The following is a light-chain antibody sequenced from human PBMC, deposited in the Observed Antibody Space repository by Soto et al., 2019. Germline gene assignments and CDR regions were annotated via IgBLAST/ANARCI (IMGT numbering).Light chain of an antibody. CDR3: QQYSNWLT. CDR2: GAS. V-gene: IGKV3-15*01. Sequence: EIAMTQSPATLSVSPGERATLSCRASQSVSTYIAWSQQKPGQAPRLLIYGASTRATGIPARFSGSGSGTEFTLTISSLQSEDFAVYYCQQYSNWLTFGQGTMVEIK. CDR1: QSVSTY. J-gene: IGKJ2*01.